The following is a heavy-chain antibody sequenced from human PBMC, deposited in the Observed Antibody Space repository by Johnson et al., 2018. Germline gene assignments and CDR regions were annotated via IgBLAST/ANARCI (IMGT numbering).Heavy chain of an antibody. CDR3: VRDRRAGDGYWYFDL. Sequence: EVQLLESGGGLVQPGGSLRLSCAASGFTFSSYDMHWVRQATGKGLEWVSGTGTSGDTYYPGSVKGRFTISREDAKNSLYLQMNSLRTGDTAVYYCVRDRRAGDGYWYFDLWGRGTLVTVSS. J-gene: IGHJ2*01. CDR2: TGTSGDT. D-gene: IGHD7-27*01. V-gene: IGHV3-13*01. CDR1: GFTFSSYD.